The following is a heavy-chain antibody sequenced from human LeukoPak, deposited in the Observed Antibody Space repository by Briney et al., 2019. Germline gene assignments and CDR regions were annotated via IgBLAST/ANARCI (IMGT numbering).Heavy chain of an antibody. Sequence: GASVKVSCKASGYTFTSYYMHWVRQAPGQGLEWMGIINPSGGSTSYAQKFQGRVTMTRDTSTSTVCMELSSLRSEDTAVYYCAREFTYRSSTSPDAFDIWGQGTMVTVSS. D-gene: IGHD2-2*01. V-gene: IGHV1-46*01. CDR2: INPSGGST. J-gene: IGHJ3*02. CDR1: GYTFTSYY. CDR3: AREFTYRSSTSPDAFDI.